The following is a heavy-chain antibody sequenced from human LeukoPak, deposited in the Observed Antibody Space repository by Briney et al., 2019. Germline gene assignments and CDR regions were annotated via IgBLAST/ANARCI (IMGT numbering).Heavy chain of an antibody. V-gene: IGHV4-39*07. CDR1: GGSISSSGYY. CDR2: IYYSGST. CDR3: ARATLGARYYYGSGSYPRENWFDP. D-gene: IGHD3-10*01. J-gene: IGHJ5*02. Sequence: SETLSLTCTVSGGSISSSGYYWGWIRQPPGKGLEWIGSIYYSGSTHYNPSLESRVTISVDTSKNQFSLKLSSVTAADTAVYYCARATLGARYYYGSGSYPRENWFDPWGQGTLVTVSS.